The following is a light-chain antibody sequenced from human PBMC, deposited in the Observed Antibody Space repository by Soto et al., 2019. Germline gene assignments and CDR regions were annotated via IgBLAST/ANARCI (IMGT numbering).Light chain of an antibody. Sequence: DIQMTQSPSSLSASVGDRVTITCRASQGIRDALGWYQQKPGTVPKRLIYSASSLQSGVPSRFSGSGSETEFTLTISSLQPEDFATYYCLQHSYYPFTFGQGSKVDSK. CDR1: QGIRDA. V-gene: IGKV1-17*01. CDR3: LQHSYYPFT. CDR2: SAS. J-gene: IGKJ2*01.